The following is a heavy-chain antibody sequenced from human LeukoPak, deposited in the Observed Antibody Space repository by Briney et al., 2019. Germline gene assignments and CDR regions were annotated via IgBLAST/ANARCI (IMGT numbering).Heavy chain of an antibody. CDR2: INHSGST. V-gene: IGHV4-34*01. CDR3: ARESGDYGPFYYYYYMDV. Sequence: SETLSLTCAVYGGSFSGYYWSWIRQPPGKGLEWIGEINHSGSTNYNPSLKSRVTISVDTSKNQFSLKLSSVTAADTAVYYCARESGDYGPFYYYYYMDVWGKGTTVTISS. D-gene: IGHD4-17*01. CDR1: GGSFSGYY. J-gene: IGHJ6*03.